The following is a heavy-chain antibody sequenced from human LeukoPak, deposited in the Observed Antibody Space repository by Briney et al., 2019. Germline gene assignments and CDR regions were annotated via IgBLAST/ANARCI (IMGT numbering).Heavy chain of an antibody. D-gene: IGHD2-2*01. CDR3: ARGVVPAFYYYGMDV. CDR1: GYSFTNYW. J-gene: IGHJ6*02. Sequence: GESLKISCKGSGYSFTNYWIGWVRQMPGKGLEWMGMIYPDDSDTRYSPSFQGQVTISADKSISTAYLQWSSLKASDTAIYYCARGVVPAFYYYGMDVWGQGTTVTVSS. V-gene: IGHV5-51*01. CDR2: IYPDDSDT.